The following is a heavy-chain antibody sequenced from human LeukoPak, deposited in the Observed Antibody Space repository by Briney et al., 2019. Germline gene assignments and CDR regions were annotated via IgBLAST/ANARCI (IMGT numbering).Heavy chain of an antibody. CDR3: ARGVGRLLGY. J-gene: IGHJ4*02. CDR2: IKEDGSEK. D-gene: IGHD3-3*01. CDR1: GFAFSSHW. V-gene: IGHV3-7*01. Sequence: GGSLRLSCTASGFAFSSHWMSWVRQAPGKGLEWVANIKEDGSEKEYVDSLKGRFTISRDNAKNSLYLQMNSLRADDTAVYYCARGVGRLLGYWGQGTLVTVSS.